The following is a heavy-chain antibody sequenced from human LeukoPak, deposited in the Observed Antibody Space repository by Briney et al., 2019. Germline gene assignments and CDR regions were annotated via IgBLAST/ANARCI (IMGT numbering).Heavy chain of an antibody. CDR2: INHSGST. Sequence: SETLSVTCAVYGGSFSGYYWSWIRQPPGKGLEWIGEINHSGSTNYNPSLKSRVTISVDTSKNQFSLKLSSVTAADTAVYYCARSATVTTGLDYWGQGTLVTVSS. CDR1: GGSFSGYY. D-gene: IGHD4-17*01. J-gene: IGHJ4*02. V-gene: IGHV4-34*01. CDR3: ARSATVTTGLDY.